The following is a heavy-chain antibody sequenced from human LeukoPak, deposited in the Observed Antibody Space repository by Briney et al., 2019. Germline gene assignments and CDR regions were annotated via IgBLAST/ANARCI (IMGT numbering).Heavy chain of an antibody. CDR1: GGSFSGYY. J-gene: IGHJ4*02. Sequence: SETLSLTCAVYGGSFSGYYWSWIRQPPGKGLEWIGEINHSGSTNYNPSLKSRVTISVDTSKNQFSLKLSSVTAADMAVYYCARVRYSSDVDYWGQGTLVTVSS. CDR2: INHSGST. V-gene: IGHV4-34*01. CDR3: ARVRYSSDVDY. D-gene: IGHD6-25*01.